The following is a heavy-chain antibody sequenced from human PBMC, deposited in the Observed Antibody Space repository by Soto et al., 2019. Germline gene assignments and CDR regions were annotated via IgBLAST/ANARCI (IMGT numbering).Heavy chain of an antibody. Sequence: SETLSLTCTVSGGSISSYYWSWIRQPPGKGLEWIGYIYHSGSTNYNPSLKSRVTISVDRSKNQFSLKLSSVTAADTAVCYCARATAIGYYFDYWGQGTLVTVS. V-gene: IGHV4-59*12. CDR2: IYHSGST. CDR3: ARATAIGYYFDY. D-gene: IGHD2-21*02. CDR1: GGSISSYY. J-gene: IGHJ4*02.